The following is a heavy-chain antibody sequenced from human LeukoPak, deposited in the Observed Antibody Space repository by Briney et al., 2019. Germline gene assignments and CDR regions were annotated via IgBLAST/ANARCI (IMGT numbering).Heavy chain of an antibody. J-gene: IGHJ4*02. CDR2: INPNNGGT. D-gene: IGHD3-22*01. CDR3: ARVASTYFYDSSGYYSPPPLGD. Sequence: ASVKVSCKTSGYTFTDYYLYWVRQAPGQGLEWMGWINPNNGGTNYAQKFQDRVTMTRDTSITTAYLELSRLTSDDTAVYYCARVASTYFYDSSGYYSPPPLGDWGQGTLVTVSS. CDR1: GYTFTDYY. V-gene: IGHV1-2*02.